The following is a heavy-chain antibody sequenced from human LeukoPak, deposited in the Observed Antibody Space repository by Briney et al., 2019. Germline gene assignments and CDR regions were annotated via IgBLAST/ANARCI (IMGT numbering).Heavy chain of an antibody. V-gene: IGHV4-39*07. CDR3: ARGTRYYYFDY. CDR2: IHYTGST. J-gene: IGHJ4*02. D-gene: IGHD1-14*01. CDR1: GFTFSSDSM. Sequence: GSLRLSCVASGFTFSSDSMNWVRQAPGKGLEWIGSIHYTGSTYYNPSLKSRVTISVDTSKNQFSLKLSSVTAADTAVYYCARGTRYYYFDYWGQGTPVTVSS.